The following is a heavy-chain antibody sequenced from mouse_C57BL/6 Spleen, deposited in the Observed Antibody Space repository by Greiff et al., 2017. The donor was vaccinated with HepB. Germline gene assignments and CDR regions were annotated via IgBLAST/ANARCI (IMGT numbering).Heavy chain of an antibody. CDR3: ASLTTASRGFAY. J-gene: IGHJ3*01. CDR1: GYTFTSYW. D-gene: IGHD1-2*01. CDR2: IYPGSGST. V-gene: IGHV1-55*01. Sequence: QVRLQQPGAELVKPGASVKMSCKASGYTFTSYWITWVKQRPGQGLEWIGDIYPGSGSTNYNEKFKSKATLTVDTSSSTAYMQLSSLTSEDSAVYYCASLTTASRGFAYWGQGTLVTVSA.